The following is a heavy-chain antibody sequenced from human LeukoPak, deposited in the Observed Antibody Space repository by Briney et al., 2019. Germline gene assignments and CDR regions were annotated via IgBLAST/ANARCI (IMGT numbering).Heavy chain of an antibody. CDR2: ISSDGSTI. V-gene: IGHV3-11*01. Sequence: GGSLRLSCAASGFTFSDYYMSWIRQAPGKGLEWVSYISSDGSTIYYADSVRGRFTVSRDNAKNSLYLQMNSLRAEDTAVYYCARDPLWLGELVDYWGQGTLVSVSS. CDR1: GFTFSDYY. CDR3: ARDPLWLGELVDY. J-gene: IGHJ4*02. D-gene: IGHD3-10*01.